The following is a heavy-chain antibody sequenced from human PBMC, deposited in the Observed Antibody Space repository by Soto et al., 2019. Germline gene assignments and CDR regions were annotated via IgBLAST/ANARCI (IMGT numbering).Heavy chain of an antibody. CDR3: AKAWNKPCRSTSLAGLGA. CDR1: GFTFSSYA. V-gene: IGHV3-23*01. Sequence: PGGSLRLSCAASGFTFSSYAMSWVRQAPGKGLEWVSAISGSGGSTYYADSVKGRFTISRDNPKNTLYLQMNSLRAEDTAVYYCAKAWNKPCRSTSLAGLGAWSEGTTVTVSS. D-gene: IGHD2-2*01. J-gene: IGHJ6*04. CDR2: ISGSGGST.